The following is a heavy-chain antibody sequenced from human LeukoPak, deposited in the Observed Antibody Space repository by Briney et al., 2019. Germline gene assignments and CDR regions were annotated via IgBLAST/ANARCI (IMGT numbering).Heavy chain of an antibody. D-gene: IGHD2-15*01. V-gene: IGHV4-59*01. CDR3: ARGSGSGNWYFYL. CDR2: IYYDGST. CDR1: GGSISSYY. J-gene: IGHJ2*01. Sequence: SETLSLTCTVSGGSISSYYWSWIRQPPGKGLEWIGYIYYDGSTNYNPSLKSRVSISVDTSKNQFSLKLSSVTAADTAVYYCARGSGSGNWYFYLWGRGTLVTVSS.